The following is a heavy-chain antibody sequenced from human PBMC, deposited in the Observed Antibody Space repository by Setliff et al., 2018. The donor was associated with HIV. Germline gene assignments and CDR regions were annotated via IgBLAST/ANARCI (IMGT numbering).Heavy chain of an antibody. V-gene: IGHV4-34*01. CDR2: INHSGST. CDR1: GGSFSGYY. Sequence: KPSETLSLTCAVYGGSFSGYYWSWIRQPPGKGLEWIGEINHSGSTNYNPSLNSRVTMSVDTSKNQFSLKLNSVTAADTAVYYCARDLPDLTGRSLDPWGQGTLVTVSS. D-gene: IGHD7-27*01. J-gene: IGHJ5*02. CDR3: ARDLPDLTGRSLDP.